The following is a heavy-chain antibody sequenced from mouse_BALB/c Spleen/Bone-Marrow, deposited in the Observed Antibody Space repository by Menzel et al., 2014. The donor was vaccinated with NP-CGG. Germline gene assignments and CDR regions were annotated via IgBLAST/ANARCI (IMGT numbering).Heavy chain of an antibody. CDR1: GLTFTDYY. D-gene: IGHD1-1*01. CDR2: IRNKANGYTT. Sequence: EVQRVESGGGLVQPGGSLRLSCANSGLTFTDYYMSWVRQPPGKALEWLGFIRNKANGYTTEYSASVKGRFTISRDNSLSILYLQMNTLRAEDSATYYCARDNYYGIYWYFDVWGAGTTVTVSS. CDR3: ARDNYYGIYWYFDV. J-gene: IGHJ1*01. V-gene: IGHV7-3*02.